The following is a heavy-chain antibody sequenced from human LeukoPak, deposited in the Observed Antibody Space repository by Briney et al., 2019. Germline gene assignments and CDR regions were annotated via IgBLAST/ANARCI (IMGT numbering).Heavy chain of an antibody. CDR2: ISYDGSNK. V-gene: IGHV3-30-3*01. CDR1: GFTFSSYA. J-gene: IGHJ4*02. Sequence: PGGSLRLSCAASGFTFSSYAMHWVRQAPGKGLEWVAVISYDGSNKYYADSVKGRFTISRDNSKDTLYLQMNSLRAEDTAVYYCASEESGYWGQGTLVTVSS. D-gene: IGHD3-3*01. CDR3: ASEESGY.